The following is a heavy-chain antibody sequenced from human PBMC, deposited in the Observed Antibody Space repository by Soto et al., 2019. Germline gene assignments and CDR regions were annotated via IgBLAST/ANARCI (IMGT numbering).Heavy chain of an antibody. D-gene: IGHD1-1*01. J-gene: IGHJ4*02. CDR1: ADSSSFSNDY. Sequence: LSLTCTVSADSSSFSNDYWGWIRQPPGKGLQWIGSLSYNGGTFYNPSLKGRVAMSVDASKKLCSLQVTAVTAADTAVYYCVRHRIEVVWRGFDSWGQGSPVTVSS. CDR3: VRHRIEVVWRGFDS. CDR2: LSYNGGT. V-gene: IGHV4-39*01.